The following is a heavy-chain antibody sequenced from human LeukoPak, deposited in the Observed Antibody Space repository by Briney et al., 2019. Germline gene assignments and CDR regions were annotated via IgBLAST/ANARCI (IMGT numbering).Heavy chain of an antibody. CDR1: GFTFTSSA. J-gene: IGHJ4*02. CDR2: IVVGSGNT. D-gene: IGHD3-22*01. Sequence: SVTVSCKASGFTFTSSAMQWVRQARGQRLEWIGWIVVGSGNTNYAQKFQERVTITRDMSTRTAYMELSSLRSEDTAVYYCAAGGECYYDSSGPNFDCWGQGTLVTVSS. CDR3: AAGGECYYDSSGPNFDC. V-gene: IGHV1-58*02.